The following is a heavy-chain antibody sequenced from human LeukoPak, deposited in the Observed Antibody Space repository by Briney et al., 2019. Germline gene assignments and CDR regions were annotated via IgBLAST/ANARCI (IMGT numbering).Heavy chain of an antibody. Sequence: SETLSLTCTVSGGSISSGGYYWSWIRQHPGKGLEWIGYIYYSGSTYYNPSLKSRVTISVDTSKNQFSLKLSSVTAADTAVYYCATRYSSGWYGGNWFDPWGQGTLATVSS. D-gene: IGHD6-19*01. CDR1: GGSISSGGYY. CDR3: ATRYSSGWYGGNWFDP. CDR2: IYYSGST. V-gene: IGHV4-31*03. J-gene: IGHJ5*02.